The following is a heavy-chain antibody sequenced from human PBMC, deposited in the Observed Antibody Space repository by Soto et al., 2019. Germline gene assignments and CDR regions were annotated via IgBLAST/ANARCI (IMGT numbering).Heavy chain of an antibody. CDR1: HYTFTSYG. CDR2: ISSQNGNT. J-gene: IGHJ4*02. Sequence: QPQLVQSGPEVKKPGASVKVSCKASHYTFTSYGVSWVRQAPGQGLERIGWISSQNGNTVYAQNFQGRGNLTTDTSTSAVFMALRNLQSDDKDLYYCESDLNYYPSDRVDYWGQGTLGTVSS. CDR3: ESDLNYYPSDRVDY. V-gene: IGHV1-18*01. D-gene: IGHD3-10*01.